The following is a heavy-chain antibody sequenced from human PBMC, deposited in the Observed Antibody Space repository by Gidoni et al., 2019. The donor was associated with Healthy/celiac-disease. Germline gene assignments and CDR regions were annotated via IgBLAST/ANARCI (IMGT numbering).Heavy chain of an antibody. CDR1: GYTFTSYY. J-gene: IGHJ4*02. Sequence: QVQLVQSGAEVKTPGASVKVSCKASGYTFTSYYMPWVRQAPGQGLEWMGIINPSGGSTSYAQKFKGRGTMTRETSTSTVYMELSSLRSEDTAVYYCARDRTVVVVVATPHFDDWGQGTLVTVSS. D-gene: IGHD2-15*01. CDR2: INPSGGST. V-gene: IGHV1-46*01. CDR3: ARDRTVVVVVATPHFDD.